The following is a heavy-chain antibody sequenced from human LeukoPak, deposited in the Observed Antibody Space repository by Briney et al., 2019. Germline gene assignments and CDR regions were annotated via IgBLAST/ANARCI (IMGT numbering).Heavy chain of an antibody. CDR1: GYTFTSYD. Sequence: ASVKVSCKASGYTFTSYDINWVRQAAGQGLEWRGWMNPNSGNTGYAQKFQGRVTITRNTSIGTAYMELSSLRSEDTAVYDCARPARGFSTDWLEYFQHWGQGTLVTVSS. CDR2: MNPNSGNT. V-gene: IGHV1-8*03. D-gene: IGHD6-19*01. CDR3: ARPARGFSTDWLEYFQH. J-gene: IGHJ1*01.